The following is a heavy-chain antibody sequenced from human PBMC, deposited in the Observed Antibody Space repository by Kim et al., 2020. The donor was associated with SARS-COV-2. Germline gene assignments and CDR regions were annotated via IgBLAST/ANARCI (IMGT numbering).Heavy chain of an antibody. D-gene: IGHD3-10*01. CDR1: GGTFSTFA. CDR3: ARHRYYGSLSHMTLQY. Sequence: SVKVSCKASGGTFSTFAVSWVRQAPGQGLEWMGGIIPIFGTANYAQKFQGRVTITADESTSTVYMELSSLRSEDTAVYYCARHRYYGSLSHMTLQYWGQGTLVTVSS. J-gene: IGHJ1*01. CDR2: IIPIFGTA. V-gene: IGHV1-69*13.